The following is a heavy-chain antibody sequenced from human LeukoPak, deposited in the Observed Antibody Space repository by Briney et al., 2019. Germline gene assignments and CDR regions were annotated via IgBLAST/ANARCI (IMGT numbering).Heavy chain of an antibody. J-gene: IGHJ4*02. CDR2: IKQDGSEE. V-gene: IGHV3-7*03. Sequence: GGSLRLSCAASGFTISSYWMHWVRQAPGKGLEWVANIKQDGSEEYYVDSVKGRFTISRDNAKNSLYLQMNSLRAEDTAVYYCARRYFDYWGQGILVTVSS. CDR1: GFTISSYW. CDR3: ARRYFDY.